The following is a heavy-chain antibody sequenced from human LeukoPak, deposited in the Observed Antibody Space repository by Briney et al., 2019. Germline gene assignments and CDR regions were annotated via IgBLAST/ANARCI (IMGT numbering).Heavy chain of an antibody. Sequence: GGSLRLSCAASGFTFNNYWMSWVRQAPGKGLEWVANIKQDGSEKYYVDSVKCRFAISKDNTKNSLYLQMNSLRAEDTAVYYCARVTYSSGWWIDYWGQGTLVTVSS. V-gene: IGHV3-7*01. CDR3: ARVTYSSGWWIDY. J-gene: IGHJ4*02. D-gene: IGHD6-19*01. CDR1: GFTFNNYW. CDR2: IKQDGSEK.